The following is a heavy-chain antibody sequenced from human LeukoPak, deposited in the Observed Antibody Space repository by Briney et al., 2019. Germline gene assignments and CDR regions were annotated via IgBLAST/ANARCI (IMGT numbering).Heavy chain of an antibody. J-gene: IGHJ6*02. V-gene: IGHV3-53*01. CDR2: LYTGGDT. D-gene: IGHD3-16*01. Sequence: GGSLRLSCAVSGFTVSAHYMGWVRQAPGKGLECVSFLYTGGDTYYADSVKGRFTISRDNAKNSLYLQMSNLRAEDTAVYFCARGGGLDVWGQGATVTVSS. CDR1: GFTVSAHY. CDR3: ARGGGLDV.